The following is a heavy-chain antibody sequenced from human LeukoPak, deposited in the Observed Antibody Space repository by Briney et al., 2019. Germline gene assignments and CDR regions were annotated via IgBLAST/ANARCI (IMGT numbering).Heavy chain of an antibody. J-gene: IGHJ4*02. Sequence: PGRSLRLSCAASGFTFSSYGMHWVRQAPGKGLEWVAVISYDGSNKYYADSVKGRFTISRDNSKNTLYLQMNSLRAEGTAVYYCAKGPYGDYDYWGQGTLVTVSS. D-gene: IGHD4-17*01. CDR1: GFTFSSYG. CDR3: AKGPYGDYDY. CDR2: ISYDGSNK. V-gene: IGHV3-30*18.